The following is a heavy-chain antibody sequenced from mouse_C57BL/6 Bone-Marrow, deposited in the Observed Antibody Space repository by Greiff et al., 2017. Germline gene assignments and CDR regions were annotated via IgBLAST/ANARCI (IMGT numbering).Heavy chain of an antibody. CDR3: ARLEFDGSSGDWYCDV. D-gene: IGHD1-1*01. CDR2: IYPRDGTT. J-gene: IGHJ1*03. Sequence: VKLLESGAELVMPGASVKLSCKASGYTFTSYDINWVKQRPGQGLEWICWIYPRDGTTNYNEQFKGKATLTVDTYSSTAYMELHSLTSENSAVYCCARLEFDGSSGDWYCDVWGTGTTVTVSS. CDR1: GYTFTSYD. V-gene: IGHV1-85*01.